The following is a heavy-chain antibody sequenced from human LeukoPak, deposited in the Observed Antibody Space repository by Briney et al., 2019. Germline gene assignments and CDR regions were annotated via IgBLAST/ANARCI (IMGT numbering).Heavy chain of an antibody. V-gene: IGHV4-34*01. CDR3: ARFLPGYYYYYMDV. Sequence: SETLSLTCAVYGGSFSGYYWSWIRQPPGKGLEWIGEINHSGSTNYNPSLRSRVTISVDTSKNQFSLKLSSVTAADTAVYYCARFLPGYYYYYMDVWGKGTTVTVSS. CDR2: INHSGST. CDR1: GGSFSGYY. J-gene: IGHJ6*03.